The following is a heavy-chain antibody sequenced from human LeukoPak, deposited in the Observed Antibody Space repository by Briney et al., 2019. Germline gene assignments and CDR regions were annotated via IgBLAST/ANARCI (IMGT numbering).Heavy chain of an antibody. CDR3: ARDRIFGVVFDAFDI. D-gene: IGHD3-3*01. J-gene: IGHJ3*02. CDR2: ISSSSSYI. CDR1: GFTFSSYS. Sequence: GGSLRLSCAASGFTFSSYSMNWVRQAPGKGLEWVSSISSSSSYIYYADSVKGRFSISRDNAKNSLYLQMNSLRAEDTAVYYCARDRIFGVVFDAFDIWGQGTMVTVSS. V-gene: IGHV3-21*01.